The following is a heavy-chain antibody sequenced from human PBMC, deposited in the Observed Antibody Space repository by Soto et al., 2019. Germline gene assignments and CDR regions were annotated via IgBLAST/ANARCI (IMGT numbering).Heavy chain of an antibody. CDR2: INHSGST. CDR3: ASLAHYYGSGSSVLNYYYGMDV. J-gene: IGHJ6*02. V-gene: IGHV4-34*01. D-gene: IGHD3-10*01. CDR1: GGSFSGYY. Sequence: SETLSLTCAVYGGSFSGYYWSWIRQPPGEGLEWIGEINHSGSTNYNPSLKSRVTISVDTSKNQFSLKLSSVTAEDTAVYYCASLAHYYGSGSSVLNYYYGMDVWGQGTTVTVSS.